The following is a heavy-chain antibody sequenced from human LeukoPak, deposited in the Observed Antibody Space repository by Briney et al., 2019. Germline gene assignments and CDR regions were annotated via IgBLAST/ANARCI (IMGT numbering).Heavy chain of an antibody. V-gene: IGHV4-59*01. CDR1: GGSISGYY. CDR2: IYYSGST. J-gene: IGHJ4*02. Sequence: SETLSLTCTVSGGSISGYYWSWIRQPPGKGLERIGYIYYSGSTNYNPSLKSRVTISVDTSKNQFSLKLSSATTADTAVYYCARGRTEAGLYSWGQGTLVTVSP. CDR3: ARGRTEAGLYS.